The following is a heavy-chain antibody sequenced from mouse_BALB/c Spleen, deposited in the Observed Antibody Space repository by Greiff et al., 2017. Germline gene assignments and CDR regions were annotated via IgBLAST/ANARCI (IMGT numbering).Heavy chain of an antibody. CDR1: GFNIKDTY. D-gene: IGHD1-1*01. CDR3: ARSYYYGSSYYCDY. V-gene: IGHV14-3*02. CDR2: IDPANGNT. Sequence: EVQLQQSGAELVKPGASVKLSCTASGFNIKDTYMHWVKQRPEQGLEWIGRIDPANGNTKYDPKFQGKATITADTSSNTAYLQLSSLTSEDTAVYYCARSYYYGSSYYCDYWGQGTTLTVSS. J-gene: IGHJ2*01.